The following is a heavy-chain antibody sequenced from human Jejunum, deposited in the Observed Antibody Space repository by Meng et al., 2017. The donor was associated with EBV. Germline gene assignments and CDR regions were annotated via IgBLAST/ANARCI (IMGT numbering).Heavy chain of an antibody. D-gene: IGHD1-26*01. J-gene: IGHJ4*02. CDR2: FSGSGGPT. CDR3: AKDVVGATDF. Sequence: VHFVEAGGDVEHPGGSRDLSCAASVFTFSSSARTWVRQAPGSGLEWLSTFSGSGGPTYYADSVRGRFTISRDNSKTTLYLQMNTLRAEDTAVYYCAKDVVGATDFWGQGTLVTVSS. CDR1: VFTFSSSA. V-gene: IGHV3-23*04.